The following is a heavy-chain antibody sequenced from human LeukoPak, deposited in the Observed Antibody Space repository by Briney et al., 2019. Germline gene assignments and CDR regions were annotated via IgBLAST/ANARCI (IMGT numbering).Heavy chain of an antibody. J-gene: IGHJ4*02. V-gene: IGHV3-48*03. D-gene: IGHD3-10*01. Sequence: GGSLTLSCAASGFTFSNYPMNWVRQAPGKGLEWVSYIGSGGSPIYYADSVRGRFSISRDNAKNSLYLQMNSLRVEDTAVYYCAKEGEGGYFDYWGQGTLVTVSS. CDR2: IGSGGSPI. CDR1: GFTFSNYP. CDR3: AKEGEGGYFDY.